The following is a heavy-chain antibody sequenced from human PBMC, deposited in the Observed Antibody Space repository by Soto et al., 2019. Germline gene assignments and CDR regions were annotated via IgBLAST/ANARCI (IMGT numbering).Heavy chain of an antibody. J-gene: IGHJ4*02. CDR2: IIPILGIA. CDR1: GGTFSSYT. V-gene: IGHV1-69*02. Sequence: ASVKVSCKASGGTFSSYTISWVRQAPGQGLEWMGRIIPILGIANYAQKFQGRVTITADKSTSTAYMELSSLRSEDTAVYYCARDYGDNGDYFDYWGQGTLVTVSS. D-gene: IGHD4-17*01. CDR3: ARDYGDNGDYFDY.